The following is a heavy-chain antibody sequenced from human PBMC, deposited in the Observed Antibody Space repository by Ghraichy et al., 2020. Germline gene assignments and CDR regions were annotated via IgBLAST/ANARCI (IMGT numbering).Heavy chain of an antibody. Sequence: GESLNISCAASGFTFSSYAMSWVRQAPGKGLEWVSAISGSGGSTYYADSVKGRFTISRDNSKNTLYLQMNSLRAEDTAVYYCAKPRVGATTRAAFDIWGQGTMVTVSS. J-gene: IGHJ3*02. D-gene: IGHD1-26*01. CDR1: GFTFSSYA. CDR3: AKPRVGATTRAAFDI. V-gene: IGHV3-23*01. CDR2: ISGSGGST.